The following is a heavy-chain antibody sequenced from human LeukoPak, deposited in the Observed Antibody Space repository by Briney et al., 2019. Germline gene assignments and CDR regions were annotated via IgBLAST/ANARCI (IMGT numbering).Heavy chain of an antibody. V-gene: IGHV1-2*02. CDR2: INPNSGGT. D-gene: IGHD2-2*01. CDR3: AMEGYCSSTSCYAGWFDP. Sequence: ASVKVSCKASGYTFTGYYMHWVRQAPGQGLEWMGWINPNSGGTNYAQKFQGRVTMTRDTSISTAYMELSRLRSDDTAVYYCAMEGYCSSTSCYAGWFDPWGEGTLVTVSS. CDR1: GYTFTGYY. J-gene: IGHJ5*02.